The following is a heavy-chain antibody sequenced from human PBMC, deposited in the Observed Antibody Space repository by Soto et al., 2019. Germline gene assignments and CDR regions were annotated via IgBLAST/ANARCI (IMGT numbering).Heavy chain of an antibody. CDR1: GGSISSSSYY. V-gene: IGHV4-39*01. D-gene: IGHD6-13*01. CDR2: IYYSGST. J-gene: IGHJ4*02. CDR3: ARRAEAAAGKVSFEC. Sequence: PSETLSLTCTVSGGSISSSSYYWGWIRQPPGKGLEWIGSIYYSGSTYYNPSLKSRVTISVDTSKNQFSLKLSSVTAADTAVYYCARRAEAAAGKVSFECWGQGTLVTVSS.